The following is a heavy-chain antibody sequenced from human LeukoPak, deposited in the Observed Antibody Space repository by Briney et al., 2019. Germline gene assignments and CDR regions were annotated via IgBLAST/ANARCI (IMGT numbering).Heavy chain of an antibody. D-gene: IGHD3-10*01. V-gene: IGHV1-18*01. Sequence: GASVKVSCTASGYTFTSYGISWVRQAPGQGLEWMGWISAYNGNTNYAQKLQGRVTMTTDTSTSTAYMELRSLRSDDTAVYYCARDRAYGSGSYYHFDYWGQGTLVTVSS. CDR3: ARDRAYGSGSYYHFDY. J-gene: IGHJ4*02. CDR1: GYTFTSYG. CDR2: ISAYNGNT.